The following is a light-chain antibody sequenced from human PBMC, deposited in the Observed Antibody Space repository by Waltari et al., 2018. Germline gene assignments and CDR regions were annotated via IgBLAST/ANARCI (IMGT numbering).Light chain of an antibody. CDR1: SANIGNNY. V-gene: IGLV1-51*02. CDR2: ENN. Sequence: QSVLTQPPSVSEPPGQKVNMSCRESSANIGNNYVTWYQHLPGTAPKVLIYENNKRPSGIPDRFSGSKSGTSATLGITGLQTGDEADYYCGTWDRSLSVGVFGGGTKLTVL. J-gene: IGLJ3*02. CDR3: GTWDRSLSVGV.